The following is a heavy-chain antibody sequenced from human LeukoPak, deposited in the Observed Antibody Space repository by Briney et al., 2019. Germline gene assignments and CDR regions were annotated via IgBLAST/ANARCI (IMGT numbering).Heavy chain of an antibody. J-gene: IGHJ4*02. CDR2: ISGSGGST. Sequence: GGSLRLSCAASGFTFSSYAMSWVRQAPGKGLEWVSAISGSGGSTYYADSVKGRFTISRDNAKNSLYLQMNSLRAEDTAVYYCARDSSGTVDYWGQGTLVTVSS. CDR3: ARDSSGTVDY. D-gene: IGHD6-25*01. CDR1: GFTFSSYA. V-gene: IGHV3-23*01.